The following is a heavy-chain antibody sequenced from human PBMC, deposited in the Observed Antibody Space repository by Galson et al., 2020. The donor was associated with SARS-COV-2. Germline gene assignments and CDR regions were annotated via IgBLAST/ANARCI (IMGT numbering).Heavy chain of an antibody. D-gene: IGHD6-19*01. CDR2: IDWADDK. Sequence: SGPTLVKPTQTLTLTCTFSGFSLSTSGMCVSWIRQPPGKALEWPALIDWADDKYYSTSLKTRLTISKDTSKNQVVLTMTNMDPVDTATYYCARNRYSSGWYRAFDIWGQGTMVTVSS. CDR1: GFSLSTSGMC. V-gene: IGHV2-70*01. J-gene: IGHJ3*02. CDR3: ARNRYSSGWYRAFDI.